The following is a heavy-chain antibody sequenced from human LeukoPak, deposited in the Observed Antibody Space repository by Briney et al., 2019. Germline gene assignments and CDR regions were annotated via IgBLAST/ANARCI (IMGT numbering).Heavy chain of an antibody. CDR1: GFTVSSHY. CDR2: TYSGGST. J-gene: IGHJ6*02. CDR3: ARDLILWFGEFDYYYYGMDV. V-gene: IGHV3-66*02. Sequence: PGGSLRLSCAASGFTVSSHYMSWVRQAPGKGLEWVSVTYSGGSTYYADSVKGRFTISRDNSKNTLYLQMNSLRAEDTAVYYCARDLILWFGEFDYYYYGMDVWGQGTTVTVSS. D-gene: IGHD3-10*01.